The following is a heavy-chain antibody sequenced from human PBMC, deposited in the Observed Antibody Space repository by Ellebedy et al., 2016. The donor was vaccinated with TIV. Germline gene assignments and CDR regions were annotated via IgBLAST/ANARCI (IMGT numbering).Heavy chain of an antibody. V-gene: IGHV3-30*18. D-gene: IGHD4-23*01. Sequence: GGSLRLSXAASGFTFSSYGMHWVRQAPGKGLEWVAVISYDGSNKYYADSVEGRFTISRDNSKNTLYLQMNSLRAEDTAVYYCAKELHTVIIAFFDYWGQGTLVTVSS. CDR3: AKELHTVIIAFFDY. CDR2: ISYDGSNK. J-gene: IGHJ4*02. CDR1: GFTFSSYG.